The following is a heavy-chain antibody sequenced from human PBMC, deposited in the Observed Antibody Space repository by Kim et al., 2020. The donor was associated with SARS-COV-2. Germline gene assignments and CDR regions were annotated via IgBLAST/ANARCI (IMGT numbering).Heavy chain of an antibody. CDR3: ARDWGHYSSGWYSSGYFDY. D-gene: IGHD6-19*01. CDR1: GDSVSSNSAA. V-gene: IGHV6-1*01. CDR2: TYYRSKWYN. Sequence: SQTLSLTCAISGDSVSSNSAAWNWIRQSPSRGLEWLGRTYYRSKWYNDYAVSVKSRITINPDTSKNQFSLQLNSVTPEDTAVYYCARDWGHYSSGWYSSGYFDYWGQGTLVTVSS. J-gene: IGHJ4*02.